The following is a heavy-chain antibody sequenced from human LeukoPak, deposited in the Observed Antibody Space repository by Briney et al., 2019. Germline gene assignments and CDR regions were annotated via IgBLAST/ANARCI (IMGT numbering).Heavy chain of an antibody. CDR3: ARRAYSSRWYFDY. CDR2: IYPGDSDT. V-gene: IGHV5-51*01. Sequence: GESLKISCKGSGYSFTNYWIGWVRQMPGKGLERLGIIYPGDSDTRYNPSFQGQVTISADKSINTAYLQWSSLKASDTAMYYCARRAYSSRWYFDYWGQGTPVTVSS. J-gene: IGHJ4*02. CDR1: GYSFTNYW. D-gene: IGHD6-13*01.